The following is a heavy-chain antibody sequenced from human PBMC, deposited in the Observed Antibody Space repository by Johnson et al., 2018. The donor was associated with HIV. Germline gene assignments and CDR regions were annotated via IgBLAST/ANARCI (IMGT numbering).Heavy chain of an antibody. D-gene: IGHD1-26*01. CDR1: GFTFSSYA. Sequence: MQLVESGGGLVQPGGSLRLSCAASGFTFSSYAMNWVRQAPGKGLEWVSAISNTGGRTYYADSVKGRFTISRDNSKNTLYLQMNSLRAEDTAVYYCARSSGSYWRGTFDIWGQGTMVTVSS. CDR2: ISNTGGRT. J-gene: IGHJ3*02. V-gene: IGHV3-23*04. CDR3: ARSSGSYWRGTFDI.